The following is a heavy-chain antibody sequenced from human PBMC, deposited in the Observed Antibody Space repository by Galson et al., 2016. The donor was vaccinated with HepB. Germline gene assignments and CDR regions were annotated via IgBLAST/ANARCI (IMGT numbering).Heavy chain of an antibody. V-gene: IGHV4-31*03. CDR2: IYSSGNT. CDR3: ARAVTVVNPGAFDI. CDR1: GGSISSGASY. J-gene: IGHJ3*02. D-gene: IGHD4-23*01. Sequence: LSLTCTVSGGSISSGASYWSWIRQHPGEGLEWIGYIYSSGNTYYSPSLASRVTMSLDTPKNEFSLKLTSVTAADTAVYYCARAVTVVNPGAFDIWGQGTMVTVSS.